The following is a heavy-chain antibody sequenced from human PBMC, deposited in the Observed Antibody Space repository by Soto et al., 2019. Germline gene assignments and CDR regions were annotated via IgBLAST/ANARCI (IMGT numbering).Heavy chain of an antibody. CDR2: IIPALDVE. Sequence: QGLLVQSGAEAKKPGSSVKVSCKAPGGTLSTYTLTWLRQAPGQGPEWMGRIIPALDVEDYAQQFQGRVTITADTSTSTAYMELHSLRSDDTAVYYCAAVAGTSAFVGYFEYWGQGTLVTVAS. D-gene: IGHD6-19*01. CDR1: GGTLSTYT. J-gene: IGHJ4*02. CDR3: AAVAGTSAFVGYFEY. V-gene: IGHV1-69*02.